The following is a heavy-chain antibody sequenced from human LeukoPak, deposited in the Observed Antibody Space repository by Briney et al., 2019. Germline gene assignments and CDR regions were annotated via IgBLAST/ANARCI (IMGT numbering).Heavy chain of an antibody. V-gene: IGHV4-39*02. CDR1: GGSISSSSYY. Sequence: SETLSLTCTVSGGSISSSSYYWGWIRQPPGKGLEWIGSIYYSGNTYYNPSLKSRVTISVDTSKNQFSLKLSSVTAADTAVYYCARGGGSYYDFWSGKDPFDPWGQGTLVTVSS. CDR2: IYYSGNT. CDR3: ARGGGSYYDFWSGKDPFDP. J-gene: IGHJ5*02. D-gene: IGHD3-3*01.